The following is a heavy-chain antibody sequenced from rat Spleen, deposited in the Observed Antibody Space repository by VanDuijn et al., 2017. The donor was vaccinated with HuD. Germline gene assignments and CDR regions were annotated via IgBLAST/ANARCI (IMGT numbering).Heavy chain of an antibody. Sequence: QVQLKESGPGLVQPSQTLSLTCTVSGFSLTSYHVSWVRQPPGKSLVWMGTIWAGGGTNYKSAVQSRLSISRDTSKSQIFLKMNRLQPKDTGTYYCARHLREASGVMDVWGQGASVTVSS. J-gene: IGHJ4*01. CDR2: IWAGGGT. D-gene: IGHD4-3*01. V-gene: IGHV2-72*01. CDR1: GFSLTSYH. CDR3: ARHLREASGVMDV.